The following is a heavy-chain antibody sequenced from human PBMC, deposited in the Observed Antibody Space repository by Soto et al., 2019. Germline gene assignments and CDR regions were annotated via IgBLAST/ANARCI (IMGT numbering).Heavy chain of an antibody. CDR3: ARHTPAISISDH. J-gene: IGHJ4*02. V-gene: IGHV4-39*01. D-gene: IGHD2-15*01. CDR1: GGSISSSNW. CDR2: IYYSGST. Sequence: SETLSLTCAVSGGSISSSNWWSWVRQPPGKGLEWIGIIYYSGSTYYNPSLKSRVTISVDTSKNQFSLKLSSVTVVVTAVYYCARHTPAISISDHWGQGTLVTVSS.